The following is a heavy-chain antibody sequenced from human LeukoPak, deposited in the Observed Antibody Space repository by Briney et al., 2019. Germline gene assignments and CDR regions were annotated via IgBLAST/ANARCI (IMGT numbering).Heavy chain of an antibody. CDR2: IYYSGST. V-gene: IGHV4-59*01. Sequence: SETLSLTCTVSGGSMSSYYWSWTRQPPGKGLEWIGYIYYSGSTNYNPSLKSRVTISVDTSKNQFSLKLSSVTAADTAVYYCARSPSGYPFDYWGQGTLVTVSS. CDR3: ARSPSGYPFDY. CDR1: GGSMSSYY. D-gene: IGHD3-22*01. J-gene: IGHJ4*02.